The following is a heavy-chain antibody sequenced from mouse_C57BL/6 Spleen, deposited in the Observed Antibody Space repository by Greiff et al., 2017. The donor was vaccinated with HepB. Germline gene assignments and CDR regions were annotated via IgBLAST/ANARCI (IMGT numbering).Heavy chain of an antibody. V-gene: IGHV1-12*01. J-gene: IGHJ4*01. D-gene: IGHD1-1*01. Sequence: QVQLQQSGAELVRPGASVKMSCKASGYTFTSYNMHWVKQTPRQGLEWIGAIYPGNGDTSYNQKFKGKATLTVDKSSSTAYMQRSSLTSEDSAVYFCARGGTVVATPYYYAMDYWGQGTSVTVSS. CDR3: ARGGTVVATPYYYAMDY. CDR2: IYPGNGDT. CDR1: GYTFTSYN.